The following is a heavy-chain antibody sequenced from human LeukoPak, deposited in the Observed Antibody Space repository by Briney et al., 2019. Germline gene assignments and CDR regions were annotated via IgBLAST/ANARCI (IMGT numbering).Heavy chain of an antibody. CDR2: IIPIFGTA. Sequence: SVKVSCKASGGTFCSYAISWVRQAPGQGLEWMGGIIPIFGTANYAQKFQGRVTITADESTSTAYMELSSLRSEDTAVYYCALYGSGSYYQIDYWGQGTLVTVSS. J-gene: IGHJ4*02. D-gene: IGHD3-10*01. CDR3: ALYGSGSYYQIDY. V-gene: IGHV1-69*01. CDR1: GGTFCSYA.